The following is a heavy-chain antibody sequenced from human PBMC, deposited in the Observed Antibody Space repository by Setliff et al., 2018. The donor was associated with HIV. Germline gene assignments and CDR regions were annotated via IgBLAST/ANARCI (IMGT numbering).Heavy chain of an antibody. V-gene: IGHV5-51*01. Sequence: GESLKISCKGSGYSFTSYWIGWVRQMPGKGLEWMGIVYPGDSNTRYSPSFQGQVTISADQSVSTAYLQWSSLKASDNAMYYCARHLGLPDATDYMVVWGNGTTVTVSS. D-gene: IGHD2-2*01. CDR1: GYSFTSYW. CDR2: VYPGDSNT. J-gene: IGHJ6*03. CDR3: ARHLGLPDATDYMVV.